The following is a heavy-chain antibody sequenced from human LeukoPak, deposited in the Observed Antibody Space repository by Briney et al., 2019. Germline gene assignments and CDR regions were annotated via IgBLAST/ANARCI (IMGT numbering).Heavy chain of an antibody. CDR3: AGSGIDYYGMDV. Sequence: GGSLRLSCAASGFTFSSYSMNWVRQAPGRGLEWVSSISSSSSYIYYADSVKGRFTISRDNAKNSLYLQMNSLRAEDTAVYYCAGSGIDYYGMDVWGQGTMVTVSS. V-gene: IGHV3-21*01. CDR1: GFTFSSYS. CDR2: ISSSSSYI. D-gene: IGHD1-26*01. J-gene: IGHJ6*02.